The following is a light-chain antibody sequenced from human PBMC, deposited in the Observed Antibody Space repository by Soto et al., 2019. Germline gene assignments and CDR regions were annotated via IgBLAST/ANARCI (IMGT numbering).Light chain of an antibody. V-gene: IGLV2-8*01. CDR3: KSYAGRNTYV. CDR1: KNDIGVYDF. CDR2: EVV. Sequence: QSALTQPPSASGSPGQSVTISCTGTKNDIGVYDFVSWYQHHPGKAPRLIIYEVVQRPSGVPDRFSGSKSGNTASLTVSGLQAADEDDYFCKSYAGRNTYVFGSGTKVTVL. J-gene: IGLJ1*01.